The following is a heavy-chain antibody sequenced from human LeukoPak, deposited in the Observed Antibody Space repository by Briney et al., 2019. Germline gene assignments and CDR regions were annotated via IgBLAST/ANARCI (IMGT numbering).Heavy chain of an antibody. D-gene: IGHD3-10*01. J-gene: IGHJ4*02. CDR3: ARGTMVRGGPQDY. CDR2: IYYSGST. CDR1: GGSVSSGSYY. Sequence: SETLSLTCTVSGGSVSSGSYYWSWIRQPPGKGLEWIGYIYYSGSTNYNPSLKSRVTISVDTSKNQFSLKLSSVTAADTAVYYCARGTMVRGGPQDYWGQGTLVTVSS. V-gene: IGHV4-61*01.